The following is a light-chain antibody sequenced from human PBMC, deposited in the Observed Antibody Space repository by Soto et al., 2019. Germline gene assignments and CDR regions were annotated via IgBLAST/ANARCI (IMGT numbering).Light chain of an antibody. CDR3: QQYGSSPSWT. CDR1: QSVSSSY. Sequence: EIVLTQSPATLSVSPLERATLSCSAIQSVSSSYLAWYQQKPGQAPRLLIYGASSRATGIPDRFSGSGSGTDFTLTISRLEPEDFAVYYCQQYGSSPSWTFGQGTKVDIK. V-gene: IGKV3-20*01. CDR2: GAS. J-gene: IGKJ1*01.